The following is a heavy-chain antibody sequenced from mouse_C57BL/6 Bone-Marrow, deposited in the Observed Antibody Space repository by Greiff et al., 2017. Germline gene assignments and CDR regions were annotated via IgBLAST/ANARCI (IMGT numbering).Heavy chain of an antibody. CDR1: GFSLTSYG. Sequence: QVQLQQSGPGLVQPSQSLSITCTVSGFSLTSYGVHWVRQSPGQGLEWLGGIWSGGSTDYNAAFISRLGISKDNSKRQVFFKMNSLQAGDTAIYYCARWWLLDYWGQGNTLTVSS. J-gene: IGHJ2*01. CDR2: IWSGGST. V-gene: IGHV2-2*01. D-gene: IGHD2-3*01. CDR3: ARWWLLDY.